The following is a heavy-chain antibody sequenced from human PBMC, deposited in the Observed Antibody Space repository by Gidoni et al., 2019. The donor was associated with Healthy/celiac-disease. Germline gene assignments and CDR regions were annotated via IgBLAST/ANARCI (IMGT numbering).Heavy chain of an antibody. CDR1: GGTFSSYA. Sequence: QVQLVQSGAEVKKPGSSVKVSCKASGGTFSSYAIRWVRQAPGQGLEWMGGIIPIFGTANYAQKLQGRVTITADESTSTAYMELSSLRSEDTAVYYCASYILFLRTGYFDYWGQGTLVTVSS. CDR2: IIPIFGTA. CDR3: ASYILFLRTGYFDY. V-gene: IGHV1-69*01. D-gene: IGHD1-1*01. J-gene: IGHJ4*02.